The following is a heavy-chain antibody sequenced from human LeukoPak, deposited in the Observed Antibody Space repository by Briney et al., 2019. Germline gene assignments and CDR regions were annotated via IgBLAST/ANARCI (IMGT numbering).Heavy chain of an antibody. CDR1: RFTFSSYS. Sequence: PGGSLRLSCAASRFTFSSYSMNWVRQAPGKGLEWVSYISSSSSTIYYADSVKGRFTISRDNAKNSLYLQMNSLRAEVTAVYYCATPLGYCSSTSCYRAFDIWGQGTMVTVSS. CDR3: ATPLGYCSSTSCYRAFDI. J-gene: IGHJ3*02. CDR2: ISSSSSTI. D-gene: IGHD2-2*02. V-gene: IGHV3-48*01.